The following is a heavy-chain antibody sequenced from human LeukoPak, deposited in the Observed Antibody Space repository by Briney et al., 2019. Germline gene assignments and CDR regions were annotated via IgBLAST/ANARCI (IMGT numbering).Heavy chain of an antibody. Sequence: PGGSLRLSCAASGFSFSNYAMSWVRQAPGKGLEWVSGITDSGSSTYHADSVKGRFTISRDNSKNTLYLQMNSLRAEDTAVYYCATGVRGYTGGTFDYWGKGTLFSVS. V-gene: IGHV3-23*01. D-gene: IGHD5-12*01. CDR3: ATGVRGYTGGTFDY. CDR2: ITDSGSST. J-gene: IGHJ4*02. CDR1: GFSFSNYA.